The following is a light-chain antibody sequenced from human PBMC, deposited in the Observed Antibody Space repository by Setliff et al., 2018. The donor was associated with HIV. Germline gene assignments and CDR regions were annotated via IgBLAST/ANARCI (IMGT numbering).Light chain of an antibody. CDR2: DVS. J-gene: IGLJ1*01. V-gene: IGLV2-11*01. CDR3: WSYAGNYTLYV. CDR1: SSDVGGYKH. Sequence: QSALTQPRSVSGSPGQSVTISCTGISSDVGGYKHVSWYQQHPGKAPKLMIYDVSKRPSGVPDRFSGSKSGNAASLTISGLQAEDEADYYCWSYAGNYTLYVFGTGTKVTVL.